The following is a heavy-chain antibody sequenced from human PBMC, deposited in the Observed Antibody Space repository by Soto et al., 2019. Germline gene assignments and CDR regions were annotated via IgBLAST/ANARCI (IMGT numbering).Heavy chain of an antibody. CDR3: ARGERNYYSPTSN. V-gene: IGHV1-46*03. J-gene: IGHJ4*02. D-gene: IGHD1-26*01. CDR1: GYSFTSYY. CDR2: INPSGGST. Sequence: QVQLVQSGAEVKKPGASVKVSCKTSGYSFTSYYIHWVRQAPGQGLEWMGIINPSGGSTNYAQKFPGRVTMTSDTSTSTVYMELSSLRSEDTAVFYCARGERNYYSPTSNWGQGTLVTVSS.